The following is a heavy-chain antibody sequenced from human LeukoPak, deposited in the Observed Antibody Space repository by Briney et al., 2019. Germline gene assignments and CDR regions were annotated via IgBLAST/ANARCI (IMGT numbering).Heavy chain of an antibody. CDR3: TRVGYIDEGIDY. Sequence: GGSLRLSCVASGFTFGKYWMTWVRQAPGKGLEWVANIKQDGSKKSYVDSVKGRFTISRDNAKNSLYLQMNSLRAEDTAIYYCTRVGYIDEGIDYWGQGTLVTVSS. V-gene: IGHV3-7*04. D-gene: IGHD5-24*01. J-gene: IGHJ4*02. CDR2: IKQDGSKK. CDR1: GFTFGKYW.